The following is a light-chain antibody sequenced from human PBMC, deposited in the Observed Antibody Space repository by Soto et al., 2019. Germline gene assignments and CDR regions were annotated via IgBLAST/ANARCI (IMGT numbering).Light chain of an antibody. J-gene: IGLJ2*01. CDR2: EGS. CDR3: CSYAGSSTLL. Sequence: QSALTQPASVSGSPGQSITISCTGTSSDAGGYNLVSWYQQHPGKTPKLMIYEGSKRPSGVSNRFSGSKSGNTASLTISWLQAEDEADSYCCSYAGSSTLLFGGGTKLTVL. CDR1: SSDAGGYNL. V-gene: IGLV2-23*01.